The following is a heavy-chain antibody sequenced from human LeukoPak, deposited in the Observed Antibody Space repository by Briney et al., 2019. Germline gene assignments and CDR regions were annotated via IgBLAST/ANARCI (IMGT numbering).Heavy chain of an antibody. CDR2: ISWNSGSI. V-gene: IGHV3-9*01. CDR1: GFTFDDYA. D-gene: IGHD6-13*01. J-gene: IGHJ4*02. Sequence: GGSLRLSCAASGFTFDDYAMHWVRQAPGKGLEWVSGISWNSGSIGYADSVKGRFSVSRDNTKNTFHLQMNSLRAEDTAVYYCARGRAAAGHFDLWGQGTLVTVSS. CDR3: ARGRAAAGHFDL.